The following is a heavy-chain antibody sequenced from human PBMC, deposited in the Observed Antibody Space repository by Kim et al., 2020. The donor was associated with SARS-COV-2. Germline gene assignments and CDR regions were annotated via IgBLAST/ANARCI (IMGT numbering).Heavy chain of an antibody. D-gene: IGHD2-15*01. Sequence: SETLSLTCAVSGGSISSSNWWSWVRQPPGKGLEWIGEIYHSGSTNYNPSLKSRVTISVDKSKNQFSLKLSSVTAADTAVYYCALYCSGGSCSHFQHWGQGTLVTVSS. CDR1: GGSISSSNW. V-gene: IGHV4-4*02. CDR3: ALYCSGGSCSHFQH. CDR2: IYHSGST. J-gene: IGHJ1*01.